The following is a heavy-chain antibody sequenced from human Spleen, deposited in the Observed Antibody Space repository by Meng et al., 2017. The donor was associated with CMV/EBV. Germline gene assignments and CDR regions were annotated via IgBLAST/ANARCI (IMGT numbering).Heavy chain of an antibody. CDR1: GFTFSSYA. J-gene: IGHJ4*02. Sequence: GGSLRLSCTTSGFTFSSYAMSWVRQAPGKGLEWVSSVSGSGRTIYYADSVKGRFTISRDNSKDTLFLQMDSLRAEDTAVYYCANWGITVAGSRTYWGQGTLVTVSS. V-gene: IGHV3-23*01. CDR2: VSGSGRTI. CDR3: ANWGITVAGSRTY. D-gene: IGHD6-19*01.